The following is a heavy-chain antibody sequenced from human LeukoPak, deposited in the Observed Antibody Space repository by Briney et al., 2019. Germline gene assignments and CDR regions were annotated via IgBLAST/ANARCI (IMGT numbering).Heavy chain of an antibody. V-gene: IGHV4-59*01. CDR2: IYYSGST. Sequence: KPSETLSLTCTVSGGSISSYYWSWLRQPPGKGLEWIGYIYYSGSTNYNPSLKSRVTISVDTSKNQFSLKLSSVTAADTAVYYCAKISPGSVDYWGQGTLVTVSS. CDR1: GGSISSYY. D-gene: IGHD2/OR15-2a*01. CDR3: AKISPGSVDY. J-gene: IGHJ4*02.